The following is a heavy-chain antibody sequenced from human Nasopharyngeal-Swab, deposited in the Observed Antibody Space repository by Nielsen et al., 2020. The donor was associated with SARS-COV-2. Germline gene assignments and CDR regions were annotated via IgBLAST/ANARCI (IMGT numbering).Heavy chain of an antibody. CDR1: GGPISSDGYY. D-gene: IGHD6-6*01. J-gene: IGHJ6*02. V-gene: IGHV4-61*08. CDR3: ARFNIAARFIYYYYGMDV. Sequence: SETLSLTFTVSGGPISSDGYYWSWIRSPPGKGLEWIGEINHGGGTNYTPSLKSRVTISVDTSKNQFSLKLSSVTAADTAVYYCARFNIAARFIYYYYGMDVWGQGTTVTVSS. CDR2: INHGGGT.